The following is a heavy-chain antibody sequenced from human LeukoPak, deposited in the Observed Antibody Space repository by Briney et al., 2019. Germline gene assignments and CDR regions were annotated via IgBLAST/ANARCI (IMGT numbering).Heavy chain of an antibody. J-gene: IGHJ4*02. D-gene: IGHD3-22*01. Sequence: SETLSLTCAVSGGSISSSNWWSWVRQPPGKGLEWIGEIYHSGSTNYNPSLKSRVTISVDKSKNQFSLKLSSVTAADTAVYNCARADYDSSGYSDDYWGQGTLVTVSS. CDR1: GGSISSSNW. CDR2: IYHSGST. CDR3: ARADYDSSGYSDDY. V-gene: IGHV4-4*02.